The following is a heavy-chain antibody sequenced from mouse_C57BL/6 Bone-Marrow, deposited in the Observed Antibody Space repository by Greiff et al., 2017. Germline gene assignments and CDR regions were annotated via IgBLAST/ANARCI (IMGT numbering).Heavy chain of an antibody. CDR3: ARRIYYGNLYAMDY. D-gene: IGHD2-1*01. CDR2: ISSGSSTI. CDR1: GFTFSDYG. V-gene: IGHV5-17*01. J-gene: IGHJ4*01. Sequence: EVQVVESGGGLVKPGGSLKLSCAASGFTFSDYGMHWVRQAPEKGLEWVAYISSGSSTIYYADTVKGRFTISRDNAKNTLFLQMTSLRSEDTAMYYCARRIYYGNLYAMDYWGQGTSVTVSS.